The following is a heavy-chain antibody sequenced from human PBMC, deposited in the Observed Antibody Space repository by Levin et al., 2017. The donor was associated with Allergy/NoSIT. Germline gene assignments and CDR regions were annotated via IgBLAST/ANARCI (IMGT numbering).Heavy chain of an antibody. CDR3: AKGGLGNWFDP. CDR1: GFTFDDYA. J-gene: IGHJ5*02. CDR2: ISWNSGSI. D-gene: IGHD3-16*01. V-gene: IGHV3-9*01. Sequence: PGGSLRLSCAASGFTFDDYAMHWVRQAPGKGLEWVSGISWNSGSIGYADSVKGRFTISRDNAKNSLYLQMNSLRAEDTALYYCAKGGLGNWFDPWGQGTLVTVSS.